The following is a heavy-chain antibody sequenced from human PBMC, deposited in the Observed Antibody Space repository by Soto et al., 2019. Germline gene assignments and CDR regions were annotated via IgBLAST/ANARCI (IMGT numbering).Heavy chain of an antibody. Sequence: ASVKVSCKASGYTFSSHAITWVRQAPGEGLEWMGWISVNNGYTNYAQKFQGRLTMTTDTSTSTVHMELRSLGSDDTAVYYCASIGYSYGSDPFDYWGQGTLVTVS. V-gene: IGHV1-18*01. J-gene: IGHJ4*02. CDR2: ISVNNGYT. CDR1: GYTFSSHA. D-gene: IGHD5-18*01. CDR3: ASIGYSYGSDPFDY.